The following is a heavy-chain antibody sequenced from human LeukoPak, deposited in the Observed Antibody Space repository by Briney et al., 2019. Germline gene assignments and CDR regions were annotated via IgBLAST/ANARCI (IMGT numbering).Heavy chain of an antibody. J-gene: IGHJ4*02. CDR2: IIPIFGTA. Sequence: ASVKVSCKASGGTFSSYAISWVRQAPGQGLEWMGGIIPIFGTANYAQKFQGRVTITADESTSTAYIELSSLRSEDTAVYYCARGPSDYYYDSSGYHDYWGQGTLVTVSS. V-gene: IGHV1-69*13. CDR3: ARGPSDYYYDSSGYHDY. D-gene: IGHD3-22*01. CDR1: GGTFSSYA.